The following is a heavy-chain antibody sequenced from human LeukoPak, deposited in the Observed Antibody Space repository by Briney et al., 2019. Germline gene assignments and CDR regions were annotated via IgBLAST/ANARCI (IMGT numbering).Heavy chain of an antibody. D-gene: IGHD3-3*01. Sequence: PSETLSLTCSVSGGSMSSNSLYWGWIRQPPGLGLEWVATIYCRGTTYYNPSLRRRVTIDIDMSKSQFYLNLTSLTAADTAVYFCARENDFWNGLDAFDLWGRGTMVTVSS. J-gene: IGHJ3*01. CDR2: IYCRGTT. CDR1: GGSMSSNSLY. CDR3: ARENDFWNGLDAFDL. V-gene: IGHV4-39*07.